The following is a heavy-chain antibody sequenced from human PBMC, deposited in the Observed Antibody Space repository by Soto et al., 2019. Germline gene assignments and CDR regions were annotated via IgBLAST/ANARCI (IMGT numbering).Heavy chain of an antibody. J-gene: IGHJ5*02. Sequence: ASVKVSWKASGYTFTSYGISWVRQAPGQGLEWMGWISAYNGNTNYAQKLQGRVTMTTDTSTSTAYMELRSLRFDDTAVYYCAREIRLPGWFDPWGQGTLVTVSS. CDR2: ISAYNGNT. CDR1: GYTFTSYG. V-gene: IGHV1-18*01. CDR3: AREIRLPGWFDP.